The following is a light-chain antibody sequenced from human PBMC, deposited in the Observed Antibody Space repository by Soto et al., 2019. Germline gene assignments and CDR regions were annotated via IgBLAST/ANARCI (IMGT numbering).Light chain of an antibody. J-gene: IGLJ2*01. CDR3: SSYTTSATLV. V-gene: IGLV2-8*01. Sequence: QSALTQPPSASGSPGQSVTISCTGTSSDIGVYNYVSWYQQHPGKAPKLMLYEVSKRPSGVPDRFSGSKSGNTASLTVSGLQAEDEADYFCSSYTTSATLVFGVGTKVTVL. CDR2: EVS. CDR1: SSDIGVYNY.